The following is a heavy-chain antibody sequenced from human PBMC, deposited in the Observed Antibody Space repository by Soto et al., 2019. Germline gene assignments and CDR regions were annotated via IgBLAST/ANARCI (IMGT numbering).Heavy chain of an antibody. V-gene: IGHV4-31*03. CDR3: ARRYGASFDY. CDR2: IYYSGST. CDR1: GGSISSGGYY. Sequence: SETLSLTCTVSGGSISSGGYYWTWIRQHPGKGLEWIGYIYYSGSTYYNPSLKSRVTISVDTSKNQFSLKLSSVTAADTAVYYCARRYGASFDYWGQGTLVTVSS. D-gene: IGHD4-17*01. J-gene: IGHJ4*02.